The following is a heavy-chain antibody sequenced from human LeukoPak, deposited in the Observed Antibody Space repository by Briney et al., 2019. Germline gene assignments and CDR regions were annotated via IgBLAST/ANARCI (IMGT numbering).Heavy chain of an antibody. D-gene: IGHD5-24*01. CDR2: IKSDGSST. CDR3: ARDGYNSDFGDY. V-gene: IGHV3-74*01. CDR1: GFTFSRYW. Sequence: PGGSLRLSCAASGFTFSRYWMHWVRPAPGKGMVWVSRIKSDGSSTNYADSVKGRFTISRDNAKNTLYLQMNSLRAEDTAVYYCARDGYNSDFGDYWGQGTLVTVSS. J-gene: IGHJ4*02.